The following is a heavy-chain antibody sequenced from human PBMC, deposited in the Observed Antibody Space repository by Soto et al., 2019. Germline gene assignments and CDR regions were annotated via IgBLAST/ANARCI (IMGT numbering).Heavy chain of an antibody. CDR3: ASTPITIFGVVIIRSWFDP. V-gene: IGHV4-39*01. D-gene: IGHD3-3*01. J-gene: IGHJ5*02. CDR1: GGSISSSSYY. CDR2: IYYSGST. Sequence: QLQLQESGPGLVKPSETLSLTCTVSGGSISSSSYYWGWIRQPPGKGLEWIGSIYYSGSTYYNPSLKSRVTISVDTSKNQFSLKLSSVTAADTAVYYCASTPITIFGVVIIRSWFDPWGQGTLVTVSS.